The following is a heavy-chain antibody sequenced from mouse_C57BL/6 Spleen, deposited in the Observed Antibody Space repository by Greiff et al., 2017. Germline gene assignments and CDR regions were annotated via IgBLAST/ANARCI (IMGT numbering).Heavy chain of an antibody. V-gene: IGHV1-72*01. CDR3: ARSDGLYAMDY. D-gene: IGHD2-3*01. CDR2: IDPSSGGT. J-gene: IGHJ4*01. CDR1: GYTFTSYW. Sequence: QVQLQQPGAELVKPGASVKLSCKASGYTFTSYWMHWVKQRPGRGLEWIGRIDPSSGGTKYNEKFKSKATLTVDKPSSTAYMQLSSLTSEDSAVDYCARSDGLYAMDYWGQGTSVTVSA.